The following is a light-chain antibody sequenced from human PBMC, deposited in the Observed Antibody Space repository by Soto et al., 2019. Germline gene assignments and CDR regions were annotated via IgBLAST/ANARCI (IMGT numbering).Light chain of an antibody. J-gene: IGLJ1*01. Sequence: QSALTQPASVSGSPGQSITISCTGTSSDVGGYNYVSWDQHHPGKSPKLMIYDVSNRPSGVSNRFSGSKSGNTASLTISGLQPEDEADYYCCSYTTSNTRQIVFGTGTKLTVL. CDR2: DVS. V-gene: IGLV2-14*03. CDR1: SSDVGGYNY. CDR3: CSYTTSNTRQIV.